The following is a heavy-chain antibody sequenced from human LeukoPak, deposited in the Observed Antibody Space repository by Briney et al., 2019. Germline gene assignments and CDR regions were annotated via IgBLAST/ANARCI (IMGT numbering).Heavy chain of an antibody. CDR1: GGSFSGYY. Sequence: PSETLSLTCAVYGGSFSGYYWSWIRQPPGKGLEWIGEINHSGSTNYNPSLKSRVTISVDTSKNQFSLKLSSVTAADTAVYYCARQRGYSGYWGQGTLVTVSS. V-gene: IGHV4-34*01. CDR3: ARQRGYSGY. D-gene: IGHD5-12*01. CDR2: INHSGST. J-gene: IGHJ4*02.